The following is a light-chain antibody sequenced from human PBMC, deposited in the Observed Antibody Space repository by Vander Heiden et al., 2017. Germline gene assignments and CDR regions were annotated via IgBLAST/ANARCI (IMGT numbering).Light chain of an antibody. CDR3: QQSYSKIFT. Sequence: EMTQSPSFLSASVGDIVTITRPPSQSISSYLKWYQQKPGKAPKLLIYAASSLQSGVPSRFSGSGSGTDFTLTISSLQPEDFAAYYCQQSYSKIFTFGPGTKVDIK. CDR1: QSISSY. J-gene: IGKJ3*01. CDR2: AAS. V-gene: IGKV1-39*01.